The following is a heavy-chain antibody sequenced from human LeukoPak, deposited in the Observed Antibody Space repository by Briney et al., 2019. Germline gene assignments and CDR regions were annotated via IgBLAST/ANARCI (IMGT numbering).Heavy chain of an antibody. J-gene: IGHJ4*02. CDR3: ARARIDY. V-gene: IGHV3-7*04. CDR1: VFTFSSYW. CDR2: IKDDRSEI. Sequence: PGGSLRLSCVRSVFTFSSYWMTWVRQAPRKGRERAANIKDDRSEIYSAVPVNGRFTISRDNAKNLLYPQMSSRRAEDTAVYYCARARIDYWGQGTLVTVSS. D-gene: IGHD1-14*01.